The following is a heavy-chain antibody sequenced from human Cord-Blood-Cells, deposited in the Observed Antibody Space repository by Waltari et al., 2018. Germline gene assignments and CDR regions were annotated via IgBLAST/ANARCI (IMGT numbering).Heavy chain of an antibody. V-gene: IGHV5-51*01. CDR2: IYPGDSDT. CDR3: ARRHDSSSSASARYWYFDL. J-gene: IGHJ2*01. Sequence: EVQLVQSGAEVKQPGESLKISCKGSGYSFTSYWFGWVRQMSGKGLEWMGIIYPGDSDTRYSPSFQGQVTISADKSISTAYLQWSSLKASDTAMYYCARRHDSSSSASARYWYFDLWGRGTLVTVSS. D-gene: IGHD6-6*01. CDR1: GYSFTSYW.